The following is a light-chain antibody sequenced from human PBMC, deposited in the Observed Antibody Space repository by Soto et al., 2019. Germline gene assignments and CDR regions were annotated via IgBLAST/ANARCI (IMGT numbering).Light chain of an antibody. V-gene: IGKV1-39*01. CDR2: DAS. CDR1: QSISSY. Sequence: DIQMTQSPSSLSVSVGDRVTITCRASQSISSYLNWYQQKPGKAPKLLINDASSLQSGVPTRFSGSGFGTDFTLTISSLQSEDVATYHCQQSYTTPHTFGQGTKLEIK. CDR3: QQSYTTPHT. J-gene: IGKJ2*01.